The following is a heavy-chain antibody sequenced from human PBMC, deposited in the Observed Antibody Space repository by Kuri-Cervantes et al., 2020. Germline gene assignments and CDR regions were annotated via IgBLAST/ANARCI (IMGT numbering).Heavy chain of an antibody. Sequence: ESLKISCAVSGGSFSGYYWTWIRQSPGKGLEWIGEINHRGSTNYNPSLKSRVTMSVDTSKNQFFLKLSSVTAADTAVYYCARGSVYGDYVRSTSLAYWGQGTLVTVSS. J-gene: IGHJ4*02. V-gene: IGHV4-34*01. CDR2: INHRGST. D-gene: IGHD4-17*01. CDR1: GGSFSGYY. CDR3: ARGSVYGDYVRSTSLAY.